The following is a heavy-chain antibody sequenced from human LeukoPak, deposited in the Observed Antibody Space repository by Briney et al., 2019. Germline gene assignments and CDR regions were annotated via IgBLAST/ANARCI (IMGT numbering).Heavy chain of an antibody. Sequence: ASVKVSCKASGYIFTGYYMHWVRQAPGQGLEWMGWINPNSGGTNYAQKFQGRVTMTRDTSISTAYMELSRLRSDDTAVYYCARDEIYGSGSYYGLYYYGMDVWGQGTTVTVSS. CDR1: GYIFTGYY. CDR2: INPNSGGT. CDR3: ARDEIYGSGSYYGLYYYGMDV. J-gene: IGHJ6*02. D-gene: IGHD3-10*01. V-gene: IGHV1-2*02.